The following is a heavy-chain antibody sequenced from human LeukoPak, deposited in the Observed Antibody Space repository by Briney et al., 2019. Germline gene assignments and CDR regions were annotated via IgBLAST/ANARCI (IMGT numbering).Heavy chain of an antibody. D-gene: IGHD2-21*01. CDR2: INHSGST. J-gene: IGHJ6*02. V-gene: IGHV4-34*01. CDR3: ARSPNRVIRPVWSSYYGMDV. Sequence: SETLSLTCAVYGGSFSGYYWSWIRQPPGKGLEWIGEINHSGSTNYNPSLKSRVTISVDTSKNQFSLKLSSVTAADTAVYYCARSPNRVIRPVWSSYYGMDVWGQGTTVTVSS. CDR1: GGSFSGYY.